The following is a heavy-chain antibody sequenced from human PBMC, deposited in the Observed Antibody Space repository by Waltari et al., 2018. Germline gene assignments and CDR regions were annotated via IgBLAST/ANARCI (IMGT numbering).Heavy chain of an antibody. D-gene: IGHD3-16*01. Sequence: QVQLVQSGAEVKNLGASVRVSCPASGFSFSDHHIHWVRQAHGQVLEWVGWIRPNNGDTNYAQRFQGWVTMTSDSSISTAYMDLKRLRSDDTAVYYCARGEYSYGYGMDVWGQGTTVIVSS. V-gene: IGHV1-2*04. J-gene: IGHJ6*02. CDR3: ARGEYSYGYGMDV. CDR2: IRPNNGDT. CDR1: GFSFSDHH.